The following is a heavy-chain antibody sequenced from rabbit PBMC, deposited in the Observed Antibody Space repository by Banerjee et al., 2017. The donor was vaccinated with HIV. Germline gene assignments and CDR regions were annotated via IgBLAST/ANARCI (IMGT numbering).Heavy chain of an antibody. J-gene: IGHJ2*01. D-gene: IGHD6-1*01. CDR3: ASATYPGYGYAHAFDP. V-gene: IGHV1S40*01. CDR2: INTDSGSA. CDR1: GFSFSGSLW. Sequence: QSLEESGGDLVKPGASLTLTCTASGFSFSGSLWICWVRQAPGKGLEWIGCINTDSGSAYYASWAKGRFTITRSTSLNTVDLKMTSLTAADTATYFCASATYPGYGYAHAFDPWGPGTLVTVS.